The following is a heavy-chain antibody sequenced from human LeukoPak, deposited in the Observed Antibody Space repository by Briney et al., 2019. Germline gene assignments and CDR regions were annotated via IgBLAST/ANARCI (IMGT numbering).Heavy chain of an antibody. V-gene: IGHV1-18*01. CDR2: ISAYNGNT. Sequence: ASVKVSCKASGYTFTSYDINWVRQAPGQGLEWMGWISAYNGNTNYAQKFQGRVTMTTDTSTSTAYMELRSLRSDDTAVYYCARLWGSVGAPGFDYWGQGTLVTVSS. CDR3: ARLWGSVGAPGFDY. J-gene: IGHJ4*02. CDR1: GYTFTSYD. D-gene: IGHD1-26*01.